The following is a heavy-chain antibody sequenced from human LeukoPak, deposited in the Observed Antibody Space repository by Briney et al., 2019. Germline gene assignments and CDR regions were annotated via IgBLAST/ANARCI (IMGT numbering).Heavy chain of an antibody. D-gene: IGHD6-19*01. Sequence: GGSLRLSCAASGFTFSSYSMNWVRQAPGKGLEWVSSISSSSSYIYYADSVKDRFTISRDNAKNPLYLQMNSLRAEDTAVYYCARDRASGIAVAGTFWFGPWGQGTLVTVSS. CDR1: GFTFSSYS. J-gene: IGHJ5*02. V-gene: IGHV3-21*01. CDR3: ARDRASGIAVAGTFWFGP. CDR2: ISSSSSYI.